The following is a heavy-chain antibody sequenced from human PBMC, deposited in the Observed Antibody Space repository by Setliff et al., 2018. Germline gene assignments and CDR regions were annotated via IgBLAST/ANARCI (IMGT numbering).Heavy chain of an antibody. J-gene: IGHJ4*02. CDR2: IKSKAYGGTA. CDR1: GFTFSSYW. CDR3: STGSDGW. Sequence: GESLRLSCAASGFTFSSYWMSWVRQAPGKGLEWVGHIKSKAYGGTADYATAVKGRFSISRDDSKDTVFLQMNSLKTEDTGTYYCSTGSDGWWGQGTLVTVSS. D-gene: IGHD2-15*01. V-gene: IGHV3-15*01.